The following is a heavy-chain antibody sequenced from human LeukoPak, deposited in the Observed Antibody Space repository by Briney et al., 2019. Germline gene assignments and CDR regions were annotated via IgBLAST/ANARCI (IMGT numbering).Heavy chain of an antibody. CDR1: GGSISSGDYY. D-gene: IGHD6-19*01. CDR3: ARVYSSGWYPYYFDY. CDR2: IYYSGST. Sequence: PSQTLSLTCTVSGGSISSGDYYWSWIRQPPGKGLEWIGCIYYSGSTYYNPSLKSRVTISVDTSKNQFSLKLSSVTAADTAVYYCARVYSSGWYPYYFDYWGQGTLVTVSS. V-gene: IGHV4-30-4*01. J-gene: IGHJ4*02.